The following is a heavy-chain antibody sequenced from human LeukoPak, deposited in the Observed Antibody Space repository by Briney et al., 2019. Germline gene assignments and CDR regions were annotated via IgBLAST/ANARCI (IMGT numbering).Heavy chain of an antibody. CDR1: GFTFSDYY. V-gene: IGHV3-11*05. CDR3: AREGKYSGSYYGY. Sequence: PGGSLRLSCAASGFTFSDYYMSWIRQAPGKGLEWVSYISSSSRYTSYADSVKGRFTISRDNAKNSLYLQMNSLRAEDTAVYYCAREGKYSGSYYGYWGQGTLVTVSS. J-gene: IGHJ4*02. CDR2: ISSSSRYT. D-gene: IGHD1-26*01.